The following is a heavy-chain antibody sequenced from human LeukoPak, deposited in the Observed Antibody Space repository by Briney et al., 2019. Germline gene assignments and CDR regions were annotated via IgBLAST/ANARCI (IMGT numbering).Heavy chain of an antibody. CDR2: IRSKANSYAT. V-gene: IGHV3-73*01. J-gene: IGHJ4*02. Sequence: GGSLRLSCAASGFTFSGSAMHWVRQASGKGLEWVGRIRSKANSYATAYAASVKGRFTISRDDSKNTAYLQMNSLRAEDTAVYYCARVYYQDSGTSYHHLDYWGQGTLVTVSS. D-gene: IGHD3-22*01. CDR3: ARVYYQDSGTSYHHLDY. CDR1: GFTFSGSA.